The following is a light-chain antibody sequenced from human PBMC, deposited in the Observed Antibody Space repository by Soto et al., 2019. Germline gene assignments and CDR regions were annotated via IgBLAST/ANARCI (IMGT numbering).Light chain of an antibody. Sequence: VLTQPPSASGTPGQRVTIPCSGSSSNIGSNTVNWYQQLPGTAPKLLIYSNNQRPSGVPDRFSGSKSGTSASLAISGLQSEDEADYYCAAWDDSLNGFYVFGTGTKVTVL. CDR3: AAWDDSLNGFYV. CDR2: SNN. V-gene: IGLV1-44*01. CDR1: SSNIGSNT. J-gene: IGLJ1*01.